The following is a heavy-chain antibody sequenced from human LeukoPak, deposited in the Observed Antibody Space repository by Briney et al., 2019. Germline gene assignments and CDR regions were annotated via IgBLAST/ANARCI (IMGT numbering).Heavy chain of an antibody. CDR1: GYTFTSYG. CDR3: ARDFPFGDYVPHFDF. Sequence: GASVKLSCKASGYTFTSYGISWVRQAPGQGLEWMGWISAYNGNTNYAQKLQGRVAMTTDTSTNTPYMQLRSLRSDDTAVYYCARDFPFGDYVPHFDFWGQGTLVTVSS. J-gene: IGHJ4*02. D-gene: IGHD4-17*01. V-gene: IGHV1-18*01. CDR2: ISAYNGNT.